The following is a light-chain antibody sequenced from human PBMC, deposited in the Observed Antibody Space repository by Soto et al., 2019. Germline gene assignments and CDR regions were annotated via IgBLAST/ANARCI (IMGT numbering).Light chain of an antibody. Sequence: DIQMTQSPSSLSASVGDRVTITCRASQHITNYLNWYLQKPGKAPTLLIYDASNLETGVPSRFSGSGSGTDFTLTSRSLQPEDVGTFYCQQYDSFPYTWGQGTRLE. V-gene: IGKV1-33*01. CDR1: QHITNY. CDR2: DAS. J-gene: IGKJ2*01. CDR3: QQYDSFPYT.